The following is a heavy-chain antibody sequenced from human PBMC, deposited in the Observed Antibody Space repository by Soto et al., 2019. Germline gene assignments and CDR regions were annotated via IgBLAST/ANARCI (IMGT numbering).Heavy chain of an antibody. V-gene: IGHV4-39*01. CDR2: MYYSGPT. CDR3: ARLDRGDYRWFDP. J-gene: IGHJ5*02. Sequence: QLQLQESGPGLVKPSETLSLTCTVSGGSISSSLYYWCWIRQPQGKGLEWIGSMYYSGPTYYNPSLKSRVTIYVDTSKNQFSLKLSSVTAADTAVYDCARLDRGDYRWFDPWGQGTLVTVSS. CDR1: GGSISSSLYY. D-gene: IGHD3-22*01.